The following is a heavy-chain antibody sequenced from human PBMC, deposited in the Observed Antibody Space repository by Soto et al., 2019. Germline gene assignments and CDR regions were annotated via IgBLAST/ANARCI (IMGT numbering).Heavy chain of an antibody. CDR3: AREGGGTPVSADY. CDR2: IIPILGIA. D-gene: IGHD4-17*01. Sequence: QVQLVQSGAEVKKPGSSVKVSCKASGGTFSSYTISWVRQAPGQGLEWMGRIIPILGIANYAQKFQGRVTITADKSPSTAYMELSSLRSEDTAVYYCAREGGGTPVSADYWGQGTLVTVSS. J-gene: IGHJ4*02. CDR1: GGTFSSYT. V-gene: IGHV1-69*08.